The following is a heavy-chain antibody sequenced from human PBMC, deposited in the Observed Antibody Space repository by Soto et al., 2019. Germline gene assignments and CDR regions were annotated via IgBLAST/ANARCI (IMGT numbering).Heavy chain of an antibody. V-gene: IGHV3-23*01. CDR3: AKAISDYYAPSDY. J-gene: IGHJ4*02. D-gene: IGHD3-22*01. CDR1: VSSVSGLE. CDR2: ISDRDGST. Sequence: GPLRLYCAASVSSVSGLETSWVRQGQGKGLEWVSGISDRDGSTYFADSVKGRFTISRDDSKSTLYLQMNGLRGDDTAIYYCAKAISDYYAPSDYWGQGT.